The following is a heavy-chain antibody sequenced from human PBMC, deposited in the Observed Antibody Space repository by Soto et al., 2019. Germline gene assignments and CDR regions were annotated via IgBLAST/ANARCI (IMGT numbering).Heavy chain of an antibody. D-gene: IGHD5-12*01. CDR2: ISSGSSYI. J-gene: IGHJ5*02. Sequence: PGGSLRLSCAASGFTFSSYSMNWVRQAPGKGLEWVSSISSGSSYIYYADSVKGRFTISRDNAKNSLYLQMNSLRSEDTAVYYCARSRFGQEVATIWFDPWGQGTLVTVSS. V-gene: IGHV3-21*04. CDR3: ARSRFGQEVATIWFDP. CDR1: GFTFSSYS.